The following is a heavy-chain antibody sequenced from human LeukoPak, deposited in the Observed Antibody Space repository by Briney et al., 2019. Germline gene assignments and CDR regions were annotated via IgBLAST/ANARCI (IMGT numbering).Heavy chain of an antibody. CDR2: IYYSGST. D-gene: IGHD7-27*01. J-gene: IGHJ4*02. Sequence: SETLSLTCTVSGGSISSSSYYWGWIRQPPGKGLEWIGSIYYSGSTNYNPSLKSRVTISVDTSKNQSSLKLSSVTAADTAVYYCASRKLGNDYWGQGTLVTVSS. CDR3: ASRKLGNDY. V-gene: IGHV4-39*07. CDR1: GGSISSSSYY.